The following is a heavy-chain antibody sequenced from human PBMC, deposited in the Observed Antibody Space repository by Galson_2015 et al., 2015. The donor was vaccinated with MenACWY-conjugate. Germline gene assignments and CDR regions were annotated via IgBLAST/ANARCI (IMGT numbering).Heavy chain of an antibody. Sequence: SGYYWTWIRQPPGKGLEWVANIKQDGSGKYYVDSVKGRFIISRDNAKNSLFLQMDSLRAEDTALYYCARAKEQWLSKTFDLWGQGTMVTVSS. CDR1: SGYY. CDR3: ARAKEQWLSKTFDL. V-gene: IGHV3-7*01. CDR2: IKQDGSGK. D-gene: IGHD6-19*01. J-gene: IGHJ3*01.